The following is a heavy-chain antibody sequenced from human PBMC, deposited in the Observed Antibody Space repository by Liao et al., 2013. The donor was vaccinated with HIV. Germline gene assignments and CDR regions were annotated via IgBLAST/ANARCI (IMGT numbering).Heavy chain of an antibody. CDR1: GGSFSGYY. CDR2: LNHSGTA. CDR3: AIQTGXSGWYVGLGQYAFDI. V-gene: IGHV4-34*01. J-gene: IGHJ3*02. D-gene: IGHD6-19*01. Sequence: QVQLQQWGAGLLKPSETLSLTCAVYGGSFSGYYWSWIRQPPGKGLEWIGELNHSGTANYNPSLKSRVTISVDSSKKQFSLKVSSVTAADTAVYYCAIQTGXSGWYVGLGQYAFDIWGQGTMVAVSS.